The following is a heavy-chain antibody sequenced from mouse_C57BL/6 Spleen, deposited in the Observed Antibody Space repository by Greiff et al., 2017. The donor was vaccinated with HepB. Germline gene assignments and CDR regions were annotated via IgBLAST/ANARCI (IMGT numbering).Heavy chain of an antibody. D-gene: IGHD1-1*01. CDR1: GYTFTSYW. CDR2: IDPSDSET. V-gene: IGHV1-52*01. CDR3: ARLSTGSTVVHFDY. Sequence: QVQLQQPGAELVRPGSSVKLSCKASGYTFTSYWMHWVKQRPIQGLEWIGNIDPSDSETHYNQKFKDKATLTVDKSSSTAYMQLSSLTSEDSAVYYFARLSTGSTVVHFDYWGQGTTLTVSS. J-gene: IGHJ2*01.